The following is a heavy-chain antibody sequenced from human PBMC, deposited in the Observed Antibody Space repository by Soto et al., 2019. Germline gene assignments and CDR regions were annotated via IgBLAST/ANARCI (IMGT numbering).Heavy chain of an antibody. CDR3: AKDGDGAAAGLTKVYGMDV. Sequence: EVQLLESGGGLVQPGGSLRLSCAASGFTFSSYAMSWVRQAPGKGLEWVSVISGSGDSTYYADSVRGRFTISRDNSKNTLYLQMNSLRAEDTAVYYCAKDGDGAAAGLTKVYGMDVWGQGTTVTVSS. CDR2: ISGSGDST. CDR1: GFTFSSYA. J-gene: IGHJ6*02. D-gene: IGHD6-13*01. V-gene: IGHV3-23*01.